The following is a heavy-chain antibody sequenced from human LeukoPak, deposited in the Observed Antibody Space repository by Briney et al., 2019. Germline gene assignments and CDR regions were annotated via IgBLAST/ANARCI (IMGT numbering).Heavy chain of an antibody. D-gene: IGHD3-9*01. CDR3: ARSPDILTGENFDY. Sequence: ASVKVSCKASGYTFSGYYMHWVRQAPGQGLEWMGWINPKSGGTNEAQKFHDRVTMTRDTSIRAAYMEVSRLRSDDTAVYYCARSPDILTGENFDYWGQGTLVTVSS. V-gene: IGHV1-2*02. CDR1: GYTFSGYY. CDR2: INPKSGGT. J-gene: IGHJ4*02.